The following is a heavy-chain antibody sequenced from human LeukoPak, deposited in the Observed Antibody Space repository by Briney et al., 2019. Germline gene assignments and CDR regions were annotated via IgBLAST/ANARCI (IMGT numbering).Heavy chain of an antibody. V-gene: IGHV4-30-2*01. CDR2: IYHSGST. CDR3: ARISMVRGAGGFDY. J-gene: IGHJ4*02. D-gene: IGHD3-10*01. CDR1: GGSISSGGYS. Sequence: SQTLSLTCAVSGGSISSGGYSWSWIRQPPGKGLEWIGYIYHSGSTYYNPSLKSRVTISVDRSKNQFSLKLSSVTAADTAVYYCARISMVRGAGGFDYWSQGTLVTVSS.